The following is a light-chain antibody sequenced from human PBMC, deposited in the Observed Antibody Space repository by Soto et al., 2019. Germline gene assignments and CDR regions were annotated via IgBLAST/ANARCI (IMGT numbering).Light chain of an antibody. Sequence: EIQMTQSPSSVSASVGDRVTITCRASQGISSWLAWYQQKPGQAPKLLIYAASSWQSGVPSRFSGSGAGTDFPLTISSLQHEDFATYYWQQANSFPFTFGPGTKVDIK. CDR3: QQANSFPFT. CDR1: QGISSW. J-gene: IGKJ3*01. CDR2: AAS. V-gene: IGKV1D-12*01.